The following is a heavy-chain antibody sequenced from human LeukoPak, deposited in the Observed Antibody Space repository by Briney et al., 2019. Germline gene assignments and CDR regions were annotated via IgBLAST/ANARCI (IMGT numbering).Heavy chain of an antibody. CDR1: GFTFNNYA. D-gene: IGHD2-2*01. CDR2: ISASGGTP. V-gene: IGHV3-23*01. CDR3: AKEPREYCSSTSCPNWFDS. J-gene: IGHJ5*01. Sequence: QSGGSLRLSCAASGFTFNNYAMSWVRQAPGKGLEWVSAISASGGTPYYADSVKGRFTISRDNSENTLFLQMNSLRAEDTAVYYCAKEPREYCSSTSCPNWFDSWGQGTLVTVSS.